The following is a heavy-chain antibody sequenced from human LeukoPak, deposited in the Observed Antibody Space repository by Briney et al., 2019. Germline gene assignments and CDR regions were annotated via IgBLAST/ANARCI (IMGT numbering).Heavy chain of an antibody. CDR2: INPNSGGT. CDR3: ASGVPLGYCTNGVCRDWFDP. V-gene: IGHV1-2*02. J-gene: IGHJ5*02. Sequence: ASVKVSCTASGYTFTGYYMHRVRQAPGQGLEWMGWINPNSGGTNYAQKFQGRVTMTRDTSISTAYMELSRLRSDDTAVYYCASGVPLGYCTNGVCRDWFDPWGQGTLVTVSS. D-gene: IGHD2-8*01. CDR1: GYTFTGYY.